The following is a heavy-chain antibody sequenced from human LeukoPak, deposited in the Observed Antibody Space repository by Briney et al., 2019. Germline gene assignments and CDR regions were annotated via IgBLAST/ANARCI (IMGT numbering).Heavy chain of an antibody. CDR2: IYYSGST. CDR1: GGSISSYY. V-gene: IGHV4-59*01. Sequence: SETLSLTCTVSGGSISSYYWSWIRQPPGKGLEWIGYIYYSGSTNYNPSIKSRVTISLDTSKNQFSLKLSSVTAADTAVYYCARLRGAVAGTPPFYYYYYMDVWGKGTTVTISS. CDR3: ARLRGAVAGTPPFYYYYYMDV. J-gene: IGHJ6*03. D-gene: IGHD6-19*01.